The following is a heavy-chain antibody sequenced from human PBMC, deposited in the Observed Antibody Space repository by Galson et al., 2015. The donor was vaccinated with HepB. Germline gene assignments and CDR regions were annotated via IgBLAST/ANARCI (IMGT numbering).Heavy chain of an antibody. CDR3: ATTTVTNPYYYYGMDV. V-gene: IGHV1-2*04. Sequence: SVKVSCKASGYTFTGYYMHWVRQAPGQGLEWMGWINPNSGGTNYAQKFQGWVTMTRDTSISTAYMELSRLRSDHTAVYYCATTTVTNPYYYYGMDVWGQGTTVTVSS. CDR2: INPNSGGT. D-gene: IGHD4-17*01. CDR1: GYTFTGYY. J-gene: IGHJ6*02.